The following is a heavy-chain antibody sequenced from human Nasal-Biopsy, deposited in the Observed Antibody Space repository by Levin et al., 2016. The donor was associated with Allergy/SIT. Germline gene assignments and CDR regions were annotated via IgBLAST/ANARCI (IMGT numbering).Heavy chain of an antibody. CDR2: ISYTGAT. CDR3: ARHDPLGYGSHYFFQEYFHM. CDR1: GDSMTSGNYY. D-gene: IGHD2-15*01. V-gene: IGHV4-39*01. J-gene: IGHJ1*01. Sequence: SETLSLTCTVSGDSMTSGNYYWGWIRQSPGKGLEWIGSISYTGATYYKSSLKSRVSIFADTSKNQFSLNLNSVTAADTALYYCARHDPLGYGSHYFFQEYFHMWGQGTPVAVSS.